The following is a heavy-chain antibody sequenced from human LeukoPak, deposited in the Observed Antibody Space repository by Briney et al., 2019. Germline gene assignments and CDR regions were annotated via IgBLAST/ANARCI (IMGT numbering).Heavy chain of an antibody. D-gene: IGHD3-10*01. J-gene: IGHJ3*01. V-gene: IGHV1-2*02. CDR3: ARVGFERPRSSITVVRGVIRPNAFDL. Sequence: ASVKVSCKSSGYTFIDYHIHWVRQAPGQGLEWMGWITPNSGATKYAQKFQGRVSMTRDTSINTAYLDLTNLRSDDTAVYYCARVGFERPRSSITVVRGVIRPNAFDLWGQGTMVTVSS. CDR1: GYTFIDYH. CDR2: ITPNSGAT.